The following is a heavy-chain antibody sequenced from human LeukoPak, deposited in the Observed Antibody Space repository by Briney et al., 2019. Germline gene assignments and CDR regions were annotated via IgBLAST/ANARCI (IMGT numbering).Heavy chain of an antibody. V-gene: IGHV3-23*01. Sequence: GGSLRLSCAASGFTFSSYAMSWVRQAPGKGLEWVSAISGSGGSTYYADSVKGRLTISRDNSKNTLYLQMNSLRAEDTAVYYCAKGSYYYDSSGYLHFDYWGQGTLVTVSS. CDR1: GFTFSSYA. CDR3: AKGSYYYDSSGYLHFDY. D-gene: IGHD3-22*01. J-gene: IGHJ4*02. CDR2: ISGSGGST.